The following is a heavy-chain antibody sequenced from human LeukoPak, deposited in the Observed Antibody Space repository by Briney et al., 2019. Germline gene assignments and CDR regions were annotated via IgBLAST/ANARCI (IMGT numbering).Heavy chain of an antibody. Sequence: GGSLRLSCAASGFTFSSYAMHWARQAPGKGLEWVAVISYDGSNKYYADSVKGRFTISRDNSKNTLYLQMNSLRAEDTAVYYCARDWGSGWYYYYGMDVWGKGTTVTVSS. D-gene: IGHD6-19*01. CDR2: ISYDGSNK. V-gene: IGHV3-30*04. CDR3: ARDWGSGWYYYYGMDV. J-gene: IGHJ6*04. CDR1: GFTFSSYA.